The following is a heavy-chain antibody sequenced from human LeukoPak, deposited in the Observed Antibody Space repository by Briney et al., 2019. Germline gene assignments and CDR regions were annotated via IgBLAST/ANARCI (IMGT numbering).Heavy chain of an antibody. CDR2: TYTGGNS. D-gene: IGHD3-22*01. J-gene: IGHJ3*02. CDR3: ARGGRGSAAVVAPRSFDI. CDR1: GFTVSSTH. V-gene: IGHV3-53*01. Sequence: GGSLRLSCAASGFTVSSTHMVWVRQALGKGLEWVSVTYTGGNSYYAGSVKGRFIISRDISKNTLYLQMNSLRAEDSALYYCARGGRGSAAVVAPRSFDIWGQGTMVTVSS.